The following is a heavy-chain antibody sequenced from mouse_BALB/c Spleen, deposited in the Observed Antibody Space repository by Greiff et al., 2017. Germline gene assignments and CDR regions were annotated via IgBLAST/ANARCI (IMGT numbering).Heavy chain of an antibody. CDR1: GFTFTDYY. CDR2: IRNKANGYTT. D-gene: IGHD2-4*01. V-gene: IGHV7-3*02. CDR3: ARDDDYDAGYAMDY. J-gene: IGHJ4*01. Sequence: EVQVVESGGGLVQPGGSLRLSCATSGFTFTDYYMSWVRQPPGKALEWLGFIRNKANGYTTEYSASVKGRFTISRDNSQSILYLQMNTLRAEDSATYYCARDDDYDAGYAMDYWGQGTSVTVSS.